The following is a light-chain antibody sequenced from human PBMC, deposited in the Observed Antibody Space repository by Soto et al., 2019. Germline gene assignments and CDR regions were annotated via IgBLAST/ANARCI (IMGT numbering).Light chain of an antibody. V-gene: IGKV3-20*01. J-gene: IGKJ1*01. CDR1: QRVDNNF. CDR2: GAA. CDR3: QLYCSSLWT. Sequence: LSQSTHKISLSSEEGATLSCRTSQRVDNNFVALYQQIPSQAPRLLIYGAATRATGIPDRFSGSGFGTDFTLTITRLDPEEFAVYYCQLYCSSLWTFCLGT.